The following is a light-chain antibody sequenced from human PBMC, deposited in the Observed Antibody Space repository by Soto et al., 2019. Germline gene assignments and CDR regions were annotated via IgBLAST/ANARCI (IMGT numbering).Light chain of an antibody. CDR2: GAS. Sequence: EIVLTQSPGTLSLSPGERATLSCRASQSVSSCYLAWYQQKPGQAPRLLIYGASSRATGIPDRFSGSGSGTDFTLTISRLEPEDFAVYYCQQYGSSPTFGGGTKVAIK. J-gene: IGKJ4*01. CDR1: QSVSSCY. V-gene: IGKV3-20*01. CDR3: QQYGSSPT.